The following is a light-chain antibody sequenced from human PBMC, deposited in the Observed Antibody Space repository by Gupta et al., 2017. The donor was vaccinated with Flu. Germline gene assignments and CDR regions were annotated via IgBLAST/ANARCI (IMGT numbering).Light chain of an antibody. Sequence: EIVLTQSPATLSLSPGERATLSCRASQSVSRYLAWYQQKPGQAPRLLIYHASNRATGIPARFSGSGSGTDFTLTISSLEPEDFALYYCQQRSSWPHTFGGGTKVEIK. CDR3: QQRSSWPHT. CDR1: QSVSRY. J-gene: IGKJ4*01. CDR2: HAS. V-gene: IGKV3-11*01.